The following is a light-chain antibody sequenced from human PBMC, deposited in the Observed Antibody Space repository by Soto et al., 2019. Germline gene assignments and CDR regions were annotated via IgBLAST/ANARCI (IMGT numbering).Light chain of an antibody. J-gene: IGLJ1*01. CDR1: SSDVGGFNY. Sequence: QSVLSRPASVSGSPGQSITISCTATSSDVGGFNYVSWVQQHPGKAPKLMIYEVSNRPSGVSNRFSGSKSGNTASLTISGLQAEDEADYYCSSYTSISTYVFGTGTKVTDL. CDR2: EVS. V-gene: IGLV2-14*01. CDR3: SSYTSISTYV.